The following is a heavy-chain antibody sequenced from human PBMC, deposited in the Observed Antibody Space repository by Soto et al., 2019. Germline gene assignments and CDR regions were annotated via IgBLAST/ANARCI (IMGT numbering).Heavy chain of an antibody. J-gene: IGHJ4*02. CDR2: IYYSGST. Sequence: PSETLSLTSTVSDGSIRSSSYYWGWIRQPPGKGLEWIGYIYYSGSTYYNPSLKSRVTISVDTSKNQFSLKLSSVTAADTAVYYCARASWDNYYFDYWGQGTLVTVSS. CDR1: DGSIRSSSYY. V-gene: IGHV4-31*03. D-gene: IGHD1-26*01. CDR3: ARASWDNYYFDY.